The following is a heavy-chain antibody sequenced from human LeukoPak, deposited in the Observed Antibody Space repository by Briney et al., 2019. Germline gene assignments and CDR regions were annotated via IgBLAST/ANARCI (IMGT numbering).Heavy chain of an antibody. D-gene: IGHD7-27*01. CDR2: ISSSGSTI. CDR3: ARIHKLGILAHFDY. Sequence: GGSRRLSCAASGFRFSGYEMNWVRQAPGKGLEWVSYISSSGSTIYYADSVKGRFTLSRDNAKNSLYLQMNSLRAEDTAVYYCARIHKLGILAHFDYWGQGTLVTVSS. V-gene: IGHV3-48*03. CDR1: GFRFSGYE. J-gene: IGHJ4*02.